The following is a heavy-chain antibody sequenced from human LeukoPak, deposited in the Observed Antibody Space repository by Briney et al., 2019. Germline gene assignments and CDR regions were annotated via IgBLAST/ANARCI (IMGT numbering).Heavy chain of an antibody. Sequence: TLSLTCAVSGGSISSGGYSWSWIRQPAGKGLEWIGRIYTSGSTNYNPSLKSRVTMSVDTSKNQFSLKLSSVTAADTAVYFCARDAGSPFYYYYYMDVWGKGTTVTVSS. J-gene: IGHJ6*03. CDR1: GGSISSGGYS. D-gene: IGHD1-1*01. V-gene: IGHV4-61*02. CDR3: ARDAGSPFYYYYYMDV. CDR2: IYTSGST.